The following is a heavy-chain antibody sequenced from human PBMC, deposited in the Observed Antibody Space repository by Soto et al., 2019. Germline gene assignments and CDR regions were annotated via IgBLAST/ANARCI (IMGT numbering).Heavy chain of an antibody. CDR1: GGSISSGGYY. CDR2: IYYSGST. V-gene: IGHV4-31*03. J-gene: IGHJ4*02. D-gene: IGHD3-10*01. Sequence: QVQLQESGPGLVKPSQTLSLTCTVSGGSISSGGYYWSWIRQHPGKGLEWIGYIYYSGSTYYNPSLKSRVTKSVDTSKIQFSLKLSSVTAADTAVYYCARVPSREPFGELSGPDYWGQGTLVTVSS. CDR3: ARVPSREPFGELSGPDY.